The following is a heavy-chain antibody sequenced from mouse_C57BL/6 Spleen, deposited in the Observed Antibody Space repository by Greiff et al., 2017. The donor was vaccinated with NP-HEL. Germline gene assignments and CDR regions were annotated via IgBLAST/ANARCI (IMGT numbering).Heavy chain of an antibody. CDR1: GYTFTSYW. V-gene: IGHV1-52*01. D-gene: IGHD2-1*01. CDR2: IDPSDSET. Sequence: QVQLQQPGAELVRPGSSVKLSCKASGYTFTSYWMHWVKQRPIQGLEWIGNIDPSDSETHYNQKFKDKATLTVDKSSSTAYMQLSSLTSEDSAVYYCASAYGNRYYYAMDYWGQGTSVTVSS. J-gene: IGHJ4*01. CDR3: ASAYGNRYYYAMDY.